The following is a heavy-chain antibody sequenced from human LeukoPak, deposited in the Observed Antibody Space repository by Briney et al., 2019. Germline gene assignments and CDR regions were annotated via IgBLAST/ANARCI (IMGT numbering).Heavy chain of an antibody. J-gene: IGHJ4*02. D-gene: IGHD4-17*01. CDR3: AKDPGGDYGDYVREN. CDR1: GFTFSSYG. CDR2: ISYDGSNK. Sequence: QTGGSLRLSCAASGFTFSSYGMHWVRQAPGKGLEWVAVISYDGSNKYYADSVKGRFTISRDNSKNTLYLQMNSLRAEDTAVYYCAKDPGGDYGDYVRENWGQGTLVTVSS. V-gene: IGHV3-30*18.